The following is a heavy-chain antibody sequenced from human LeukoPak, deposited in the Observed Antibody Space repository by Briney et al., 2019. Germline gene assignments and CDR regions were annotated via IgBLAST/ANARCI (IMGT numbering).Heavy chain of an antibody. Sequence: PSETLSLTCTVSGGSISSSSYYWGWIRQPPGKGLEWIGSIYYSGSTYYNPSLKSRVTISVDTSKNQFSLKLSSVTAADTAVYYCASVIISAHHASYNWFDPWGQGTLVTVSS. D-gene: IGHD2/OR15-2a*01. CDR3: ASVIISAHHASYNWFDP. J-gene: IGHJ5*02. CDR1: GGSISSSSYY. CDR2: IYYSGST. V-gene: IGHV4-39*07.